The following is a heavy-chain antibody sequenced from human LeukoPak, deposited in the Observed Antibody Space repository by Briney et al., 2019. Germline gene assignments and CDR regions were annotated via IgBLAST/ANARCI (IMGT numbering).Heavy chain of an antibody. Sequence: PSETLSLTCTVSGGSINRGFYYWGWIRQPPGKGLAWIGSVYYSGTTYYNPSLKSRVTISVDTSRNQFSLQLASVTVADTAVYFCARHRPSSTMSGIALWGQGTLVTVSS. D-gene: IGHD2-21*01. V-gene: IGHV4-39*01. CDR3: ARHRPSSTMSGIAL. CDR1: GGSINRGFYY. CDR2: VYYSGTT. J-gene: IGHJ4*02.